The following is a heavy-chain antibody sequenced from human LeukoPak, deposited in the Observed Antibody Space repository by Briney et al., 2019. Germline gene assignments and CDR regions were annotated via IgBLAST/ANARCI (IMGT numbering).Heavy chain of an antibody. D-gene: IGHD2-15*01. J-gene: IGHJ5*02. Sequence: SETLSLTCAVSGGSISSGGYSWSWIRQPPGKGLEWIGYIYHSGSTYYNPSLKSRVTISVDRSKNQFSLKLSSVTAADTAVCYCARDHSCSGGSCYQGNWFDPWGQGTLVTVSS. CDR1: GGSISSGGYS. V-gene: IGHV4-30-2*01. CDR3: ARDHSCSGGSCYQGNWFDP. CDR2: IYHSGST.